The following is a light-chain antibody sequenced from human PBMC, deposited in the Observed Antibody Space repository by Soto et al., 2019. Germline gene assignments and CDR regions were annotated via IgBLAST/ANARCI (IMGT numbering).Light chain of an antibody. CDR2: GAS. CDR1: QTISSNY. Sequence: QSPGTLSLSPGERAILSCRASQTISSNYLAWYQQKPGQAPRLLIYGASGRATGIPDRFSGSGSGTDFTLTISKLEPEDCAVYYCQQYSSSLITFGQGTRLEIK. J-gene: IGKJ5*01. V-gene: IGKV3-20*01. CDR3: QQYSSSLIT.